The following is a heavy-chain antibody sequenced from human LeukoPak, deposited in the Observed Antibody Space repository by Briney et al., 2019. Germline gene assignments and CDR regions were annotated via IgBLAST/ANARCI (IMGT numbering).Heavy chain of an antibody. D-gene: IGHD1-1*01. V-gene: IGHV3-7*03. CDR2: IKQDGRER. J-gene: IGHJ4*02. Sequence: GGSLRLSCAASGFTFSNYWMSWVRQTPGKGLEWVANIKQDGRERYYVDSVKGRFTISRDNAKNSLYLQMSSLRAEDTAVYYWARKGELERRRSWDCWGQGTLVTVS. CDR3: ARKGELERRRSWDC. CDR1: GFTFSNYW.